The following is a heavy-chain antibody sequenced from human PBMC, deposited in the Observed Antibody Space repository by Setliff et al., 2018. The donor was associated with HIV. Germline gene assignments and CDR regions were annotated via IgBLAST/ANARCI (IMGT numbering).Heavy chain of an antibody. CDR1: GFTFSTTCSVSGASISSGGYY. D-gene: IGHD1-26*01. Sequence: PGGSLRLSCAASGFTFSTTCSVSGASISSGGYYWSWIRQAPGKGLEWVASISSSGSYIHFADSVKGRFTISRDNAKNSQYLLMSDLRAEDTAVYYCAAVFTGEPGRSLDYWGQGTPVTVSS. J-gene: IGHJ4*02. V-gene: IGHV3-21*01. CDR3: AAVFTGEPGRSLDY. CDR2: ISSSGSYI.